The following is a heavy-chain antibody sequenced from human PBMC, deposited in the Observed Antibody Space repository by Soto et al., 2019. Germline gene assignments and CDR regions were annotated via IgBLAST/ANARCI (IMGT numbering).Heavy chain of an antibody. J-gene: IGHJ5*02. D-gene: IGHD2-15*01. CDR1: GFTFSSYG. CDR3: ARDNSCSGGSCYWFDP. Sequence: PGGSLRLSCAASGFTFSSYGMHWVRQAPGKGLEWVAVIWYDGSNKYYAVSVKGRFTISRDNSKNSLYLLMNSLRAEDTAVYYCARDNSCSGGSCYWFDPWGQGTLVTVSS. V-gene: IGHV3-33*01. CDR2: IWYDGSNK.